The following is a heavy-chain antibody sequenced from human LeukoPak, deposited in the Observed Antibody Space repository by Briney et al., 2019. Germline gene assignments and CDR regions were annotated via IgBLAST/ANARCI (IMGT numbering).Heavy chain of an antibody. D-gene: IGHD6-13*01. CDR3: ARGIAAEPGYGMDV. V-gene: IGHV3-21*01. CDR2: ISSSSSYI. Sequence: GGSLRLSCAASGFTFSSYSMNWVRQAPGKGLEWVSSISSSSSYIYYADSVKGRFTISRDNAKNSPYLQMNSLRAEDTAVYYCARGIAAEPGYGMDVWGKGTTVTVSS. J-gene: IGHJ6*04. CDR1: GFTFSSYS.